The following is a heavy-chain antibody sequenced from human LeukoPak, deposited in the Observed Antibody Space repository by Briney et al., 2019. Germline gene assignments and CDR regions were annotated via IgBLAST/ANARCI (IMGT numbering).Heavy chain of an antibody. D-gene: IGHD5-18*01. V-gene: IGHV3-23*01. CDR2: ISGSGGST. J-gene: IGHJ4*02. CDR1: GFTFSSYG. CDR3: AKASQHNYFDY. Sequence: GGSLRLSCAASGFTFSSYGMHWVRQAPGKGLEWVSAISGSGGSTYYADSVKGRFTISRDNSKNTLYLQMNSLRAEDTAVYYCAKASQHNYFDYWGQGTLVTVSS.